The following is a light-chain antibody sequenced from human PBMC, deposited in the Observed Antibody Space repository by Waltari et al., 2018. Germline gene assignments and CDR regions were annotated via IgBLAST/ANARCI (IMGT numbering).Light chain of an antibody. CDR1: QSVFYSSNNKNY. J-gene: IGKJ4*01. CDR3: QQYYSTPLT. CDR2: WAS. Sequence: DIVMTQSPDSLAVSLGERATINCKSSQSVFYSSNNKNYLAWYQQRAGQPPKMLIYWASTRDSGVPDRFSGSVSGTDFTLTISSLQAEDVAVYYCQQYYSTPLTFGGGTKVEIK. V-gene: IGKV4-1*01.